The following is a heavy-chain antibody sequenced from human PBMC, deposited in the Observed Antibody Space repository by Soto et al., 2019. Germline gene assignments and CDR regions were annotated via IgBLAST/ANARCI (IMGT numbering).Heavy chain of an antibody. CDR2: IIPILGTT. V-gene: IGHV1-69*08. CDR3: ARRRYCGANCYSKFSSGIDV. CDR1: GSTLSSYT. J-gene: IGHJ6*04. D-gene: IGHD2-21*02. Sequence: QVQLVQSGAEVRKPGSSVKVSCRASGSTLSSYTVNWVRQAPGQGLEWIGRIIPILGTTDYERRFKGRITITADRSAKTADMELTSLTSEDTAVYYCARRRYCGANCYSKFSSGIDVCGEGTTGTVSS.